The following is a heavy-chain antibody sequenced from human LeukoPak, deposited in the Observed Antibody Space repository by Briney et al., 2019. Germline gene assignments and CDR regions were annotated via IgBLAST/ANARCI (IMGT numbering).Heavy chain of an antibody. CDR2: INNDGSIR. J-gene: IGHJ4*02. Sequence: PGGSLRLSCAASGFTFSTSWMYWVRQAPGKGLVWVSRINNDGSIRDYADSVKGRFTISRDNAKDTVYLQMNSLRAEDTAVYFCARAEAVVTHGAFDYWGQGTLVTVS. CDR3: ARAEAVVTHGAFDY. D-gene: IGHD2-21*02. CDR1: GFTFSTSW. V-gene: IGHV3-74*01.